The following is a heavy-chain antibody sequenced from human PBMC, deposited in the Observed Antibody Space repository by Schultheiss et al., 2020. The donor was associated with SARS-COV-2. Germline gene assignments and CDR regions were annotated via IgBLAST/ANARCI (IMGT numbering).Heavy chain of an antibody. V-gene: IGHV3-23*01. CDR3: AKDRWCISTSCYINY. CDR2: ISGSGGST. Sequence: GGSLRLSCAASGFTFSSYAMSWVRQAPGKGLEWVSAISGSGGSTYYADSVKGRFTISRDNSKNTLYLQMNSLRAEDTAIYYCAKDRWCISTSCYINYWGQGTLVTVSS. CDR1: GFTFSSYA. D-gene: IGHD2-2*02. J-gene: IGHJ4*02.